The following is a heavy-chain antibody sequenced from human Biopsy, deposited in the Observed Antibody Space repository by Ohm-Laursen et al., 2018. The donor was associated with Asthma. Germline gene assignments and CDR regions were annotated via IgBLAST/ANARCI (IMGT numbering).Heavy chain of an antibody. V-gene: IGHV1-24*01. CDR2: HDHEEGGT. CDR3: ASDFPKDYVRYNFQF. CDR1: GYSLTDLS. D-gene: IGHD4-17*01. Sequence: GASVKVSCKISGYSLTDLSMHWVRQAPGQGLEWMGGHDHEEGGTVYARRFQGRVTMTKDTSTDTAYMKLSSLSSDDTAVYYCASDFPKDYVRYNFQFWGQGTLVTVSS. J-gene: IGHJ4*02.